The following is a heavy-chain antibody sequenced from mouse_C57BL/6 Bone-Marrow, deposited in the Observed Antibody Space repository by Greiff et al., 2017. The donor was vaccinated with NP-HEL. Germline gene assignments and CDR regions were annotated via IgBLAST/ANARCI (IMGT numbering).Heavy chain of an antibody. Sequence: QVQLQQSGPGLVQPSQSLSITCTVSGFSLTSYGVHWVRQSPGKGLEWLGVIWRGGSTDYNAAFMSKLSITKDNSKSHIFFKMNTLQAYDTSIYACAKNHYSGAFDYWGQGTTLTVSS. J-gene: IGHJ2*01. CDR1: GFSLTSYG. D-gene: IGHD1-2*01. CDR3: AKNHYSGAFDY. V-gene: IGHV2-5*01. CDR2: IWRGGST.